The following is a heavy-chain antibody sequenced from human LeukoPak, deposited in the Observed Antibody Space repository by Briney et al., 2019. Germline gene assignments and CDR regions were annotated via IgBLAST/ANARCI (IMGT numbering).Heavy chain of an antibody. CDR1: GFIFSTYS. CDR3: ARGENSGRGAFDI. D-gene: IGHD1-26*01. Sequence: GGSLRLSCAASGFIFSTYSMNWVRQAPGKGLEWVSSISSSSSYIYYADSVKGRFTISRDNAKNSLYLQMNSLRAEDTAVYYCARGENSGRGAFDIWGQGTMVTVSS. V-gene: IGHV3-21*01. J-gene: IGHJ3*02. CDR2: ISSSSSYI.